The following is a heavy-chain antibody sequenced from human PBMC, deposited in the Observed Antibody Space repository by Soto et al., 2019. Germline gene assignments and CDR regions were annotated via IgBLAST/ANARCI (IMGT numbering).Heavy chain of an antibody. CDR3: AKGRYDFWSPYYFDS. J-gene: IGHJ4*02. CDR1: GLNFDDFA. D-gene: IGHD3-3*01. CDR2: ITWNSRVL. Sequence: EVQLVESGGRLVQPGRSLRLSCVGTGLNFDDFAMNWVRQAPGKGLEWVSGITWNSRVLAYADSVKGRFTISRDNARNSLYLQMDSLREEDTALYYCAKGRYDFWSPYYFDSWGQGNLGTVSS. V-gene: IGHV3-9*01.